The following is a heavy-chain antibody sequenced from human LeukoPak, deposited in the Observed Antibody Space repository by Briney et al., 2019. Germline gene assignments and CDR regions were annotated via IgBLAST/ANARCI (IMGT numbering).Heavy chain of an antibody. Sequence: ASVKVSCKASGYTFTGYYMHWVRQAPGQGLEWMGWINPNSGGTNYAQKFQGRVTMTRDTSISTAYMELSRLRSDDTAVYYCARERITGNWFDPWGQGTLITVSS. J-gene: IGHJ5*02. V-gene: IGHV1-2*02. CDR3: ARERITGNWFDP. D-gene: IGHD1-20*01. CDR2: INPNSGGT. CDR1: GYTFTGYY.